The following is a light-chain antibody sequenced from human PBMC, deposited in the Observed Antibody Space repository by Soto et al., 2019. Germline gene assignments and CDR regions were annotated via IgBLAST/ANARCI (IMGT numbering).Light chain of an antibody. J-gene: IGKJ5*01. Sequence: EVVLTHSPATLSVSRGDTAALSCGASQSVSSSLAWYQQKPGQAPRLLIYDASNRATGIPARFSGSGSGTDFTLTISSLEPEDFAVYYCQQRSNWPLITFGQGTRLEIK. V-gene: IGKV3-11*01. CDR1: QSVSSS. CDR2: DAS. CDR3: QQRSNWPLIT.